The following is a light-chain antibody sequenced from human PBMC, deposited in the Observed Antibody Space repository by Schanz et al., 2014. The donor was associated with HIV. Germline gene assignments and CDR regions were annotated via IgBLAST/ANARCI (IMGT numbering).Light chain of an antibody. V-gene: IGKV1-5*03. CDR1: QNIGNW. Sequence: DTQLTQSPTTLSASVGDTVTITCRASQNIGNWLAWYQQKPGKAPHLLIYQASTLKTGVPSRFSGSGSGTEFTLTISSLQPDDFATYYCHHYDTSSLTFGPGTKLDIK. CDR2: QAS. CDR3: HHYDTSSLT. J-gene: IGKJ2*01.